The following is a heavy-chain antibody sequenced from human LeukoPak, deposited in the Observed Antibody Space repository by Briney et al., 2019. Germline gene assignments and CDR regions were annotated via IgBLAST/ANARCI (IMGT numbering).Heavy chain of an antibody. CDR3: ARGNGGAYSGYDFDY. D-gene: IGHD5-12*01. J-gene: IGHJ4*02. V-gene: IGHV1-8*01. Sequence: ASVKVSCKASGYTFTSYDINWVRQATGQGLEWMGWMNPNSGNTGYARKFQGSVTMTRNTSISTAYMELSSLRSEDTAVYYCARGNGGAYSGYDFDYWGQGTLVTVSS. CDR1: GYTFTSYD. CDR2: MNPNSGNT.